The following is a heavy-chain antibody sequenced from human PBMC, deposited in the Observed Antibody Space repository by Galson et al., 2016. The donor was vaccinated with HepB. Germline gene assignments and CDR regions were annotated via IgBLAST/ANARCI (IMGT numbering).Heavy chain of an antibody. V-gene: IGHV3-30*18. CDR1: GFTFSSYG. Sequence: SLRLSCAASGFTFSSYGMHWVRQTPGKGLEWVAVISFDGSNKYYADSVKGRFTISRDNSKNTLYLQMNSLRAEDTAVYYCAKDRMPVAGPKDYWGQGTLVTVSS. CDR3: AKDRMPVAGPKDY. CDR2: ISFDGSNK. J-gene: IGHJ4*02. D-gene: IGHD6-19*01.